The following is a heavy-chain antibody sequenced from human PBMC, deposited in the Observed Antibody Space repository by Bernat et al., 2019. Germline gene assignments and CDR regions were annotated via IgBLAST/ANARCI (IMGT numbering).Heavy chain of an antibody. CDR2: INHSGST. J-gene: IGHJ4*02. CDR1: VGSFSGYY. CDR3: AGVGVVAATGLYYFDY. V-gene: IGHV4-34*01. D-gene: IGHD2-15*01. Sequence: QVQLQQWGAGLLKPSETLSLTCAVYVGSFSGYYWSWIRQPPGKGLEWIGEINHSGSTNYNPSRKSRVTISVDTSKNQFTLKLSSVAAADTAVYYCAGVGVVAATGLYYFDYWGQGTLVTVSS.